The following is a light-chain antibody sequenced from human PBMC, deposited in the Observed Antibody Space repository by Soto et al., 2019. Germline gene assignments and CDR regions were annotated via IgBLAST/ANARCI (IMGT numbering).Light chain of an antibody. CDR2: AAS. Sequence: DIQMTQSPSFVSASVGDRVTITCRSSQAVSTWLAWYQQKPGDAHKLLIYAASTLQSGVPSRFSGSGSGTDFTLTIRSLQPEDFATYYCQQSNRFPRTFGGGTKVEIK. J-gene: IGKJ4*01. CDR3: QQSNRFPRT. V-gene: IGKV1-12*01. CDR1: QAVSTW.